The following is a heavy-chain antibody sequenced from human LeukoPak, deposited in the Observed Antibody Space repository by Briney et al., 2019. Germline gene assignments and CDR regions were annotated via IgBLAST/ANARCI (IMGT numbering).Heavy chain of an antibody. J-gene: IGHJ6*03. V-gene: IGHV3-73*01. CDR3: TSCASWYYYYYMDV. D-gene: IGHD2-15*01. CDR1: GFTFSSYS. Sequence: GGSLRLSCAASGFTFSSYSMDWVRQASGKGLEWVGRIRSKANSYATAYAASVKGRFTISRDDSKNTAYLQMSSLKTEDTAVYYCTSCASWYYYYYMDVWGKGTTVTVSS. CDR2: IRSKANSYAT.